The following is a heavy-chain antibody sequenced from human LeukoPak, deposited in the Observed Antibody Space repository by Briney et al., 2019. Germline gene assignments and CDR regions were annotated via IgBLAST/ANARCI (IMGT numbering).Heavy chain of an antibody. CDR3: ATLIGYCSSTSCDEIDY. CDR2: IYTSGST. J-gene: IGHJ4*02. Sequence: SETLSLTCTVSGGSISSYYWSWIRQPAGKGLEWIGRIYTSGSTNYNPSLKSRVTMSVDSSKNQFSLKLSSVTAADTAVYYCATLIGYCSSTSCDEIDYWGQGTLVTVSS. CDR1: GGSISSYY. V-gene: IGHV4-4*07. D-gene: IGHD2-2*01.